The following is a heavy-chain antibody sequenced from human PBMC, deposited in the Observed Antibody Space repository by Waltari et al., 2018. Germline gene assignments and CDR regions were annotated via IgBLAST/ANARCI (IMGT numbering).Heavy chain of an antibody. J-gene: IGHJ4*02. CDR2: IYSGGST. CDR1: GFTFNKYW. CDR3: ARDPGPAFYCGGDCYSGY. V-gene: IGHV3-53*01. Sequence: EEQLVESGGGLIQPGESLRVSCAVSGFTFNKYWMNWVRQSPGKGLEWVSVIYSGGSTYYADSVKGRFTISRDNSKNTLYLQMNSLRAEDTAVYYCARDPGPAFYCGGDCYSGYWGQGTLVTVSS. D-gene: IGHD2-21*02.